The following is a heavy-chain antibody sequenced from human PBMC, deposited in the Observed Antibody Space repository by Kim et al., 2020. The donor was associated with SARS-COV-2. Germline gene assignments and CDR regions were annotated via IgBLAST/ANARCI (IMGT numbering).Heavy chain of an antibody. CDR2: ISISGSTI. J-gene: IGHJ6*03. D-gene: IGHD6-13*01. V-gene: IGHV3-11*01. Sequence: GGSLRRSCAASGFTFSDYYMSWIRQAPGKGLEWVSYISISGSTIYYADSVKGRFTISRDNAKNSLYLQMNSLRAEDTAVYYCARGGYSSSWSFLYYYFMDVWGKGTTVTVSS. CDR1: GFTFSDYY. CDR3: ARGGYSSSWSFLYYYFMDV.